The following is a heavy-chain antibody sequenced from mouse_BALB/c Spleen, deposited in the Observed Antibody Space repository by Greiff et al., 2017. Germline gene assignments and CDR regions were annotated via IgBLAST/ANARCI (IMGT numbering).Heavy chain of an antibody. D-gene: IGHD2-1*01. CDR1: GYTFTDYN. Sequence: VQLQQPGPELVKPGASVKIPCKASGYTFTDYNMDWVKQSHGKSLEWIGDINPNNGGTIYNQKFKGKATLTVDKSSSTAYMELRSLTSEDTAVYYCARRNYSTKAMDYWGQGTSVTVSS. CDR2: INPNNGGT. J-gene: IGHJ4*01. CDR3: ARRNYSTKAMDY. V-gene: IGHV1-18*01.